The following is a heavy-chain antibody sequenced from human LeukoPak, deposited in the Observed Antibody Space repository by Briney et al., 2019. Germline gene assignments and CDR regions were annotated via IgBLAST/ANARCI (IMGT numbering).Heavy chain of an antibody. CDR2: ISGSGDSS. D-gene: IGHD2/OR15-2a*01. J-gene: IGHJ4*02. V-gene: IGHV3-23*01. CDR3: AKGNQIIGRPAFDY. CDR1: GFTFSNYA. Sequence: QSGGPLTLSCAASGFTFSNYAMNWLPQSPGKGLEWVSSISGSGDSSFYTDSVKGRFTISRDNSKNTLYLQMNSLRAEDTAMYYCAKGNQIIGRPAFDYWGEGTLVTVSS.